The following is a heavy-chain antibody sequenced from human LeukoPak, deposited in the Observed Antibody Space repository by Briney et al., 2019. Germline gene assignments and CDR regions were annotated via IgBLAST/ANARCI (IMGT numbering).Heavy chain of an antibody. CDR1: GFTFNNYA. CDR2: ISGDGVSP. D-gene: IGHD1-26*01. CDR3: ARDQWELTPRLDY. J-gene: IGHJ4*02. Sequence: GGSLRLSCAASGFTFNNYALTWVRQTPGKGLECVSAISGDGVSPYYADSVKGRFTISRDNSKNTLYLQMNSLRAEDTAVYYCARDQWELTPRLDYWGQGTLVTVSS. V-gene: IGHV3-23*01.